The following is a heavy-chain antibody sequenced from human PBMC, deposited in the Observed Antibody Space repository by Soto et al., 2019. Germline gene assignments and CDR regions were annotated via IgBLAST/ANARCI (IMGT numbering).Heavy chain of an antibody. Sequence: LRLSCAASGLTFSSYAMSWVRQAPGKGLEWVSTISGSGGSTHYADSVKGRFTISRDNSKNTLYLQMNSLRADDTAVYFCAKDPPYGAGYFDYWGQGTPVTVSS. CDR2: ISGSGGST. CDR3: AKDPPYGAGYFDY. CDR1: GLTFSSYA. J-gene: IGHJ4*02. D-gene: IGHD3-10*01. V-gene: IGHV3-23*01.